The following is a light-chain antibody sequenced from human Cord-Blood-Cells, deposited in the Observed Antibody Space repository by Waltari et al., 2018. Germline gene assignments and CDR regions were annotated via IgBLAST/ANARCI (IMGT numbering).Light chain of an antibody. V-gene: IGKV1-5*01. CDR1: QSISSW. J-gene: IGKJ2*01. CDR2: DAS. CDR3: QQYNSYS. Sequence: DIQMTQSPSTLSASVRDTVTITCRASQSISSWLAWYQQKPGKAPKLLIYDASSLESGVPSRFSGSGSGTEFTLTISSLQPDDFATYYCQQYNSYSFGQGTKLESK.